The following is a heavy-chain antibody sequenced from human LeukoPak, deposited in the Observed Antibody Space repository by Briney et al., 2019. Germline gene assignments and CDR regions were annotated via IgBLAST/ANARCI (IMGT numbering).Heavy chain of an antibody. CDR1: GFTFSSYW. V-gene: IGHV3-48*04. J-gene: IGHJ4*02. Sequence: PGGSLRLSCAASGFTFSSYWMHWVRQAPGKGLEWISYISDSGSTKYYADSVRGRFTISRDNAKNSLYLQMNSLRAEDTAVYYCARTHRSATYCTTNRCYPGYWGQGALVTLSS. CDR2: ISDSGSTK. D-gene: IGHD2-8*01. CDR3: ARTHRSATYCTTNRCYPGY.